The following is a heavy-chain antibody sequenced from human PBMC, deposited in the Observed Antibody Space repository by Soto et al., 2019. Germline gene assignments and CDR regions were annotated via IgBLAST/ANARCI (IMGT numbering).Heavy chain of an antibody. V-gene: IGHV3-30*18. CDR2: ISYDGSNK. J-gene: IGHJ4*02. CDR3: AKGRGNLAVAGTPTTPLLVY. D-gene: IGHD6-19*01. CDR1: GFTFSSYG. Sequence: GGSLRLSCAASGFTFSSYGMHWVRQAPGKGLEWVAVISYDGSNKYYADSVKGRFTISRDNSKNTLYLQMNSLRAEDTAVYYCAKGRGNLAVAGTPTTPLLVYWGQGTLVTVSS.